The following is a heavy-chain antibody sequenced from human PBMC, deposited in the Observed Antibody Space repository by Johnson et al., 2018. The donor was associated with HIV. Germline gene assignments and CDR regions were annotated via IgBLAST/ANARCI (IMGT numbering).Heavy chain of an antibody. D-gene: IGHD1-26*01. CDR1: GFTFSSYG. Sequence: QVQLVESGGGVVQPGGSLRLSCAASGFTFSSYGMHWVRQAPGKGLEWVAVISYAGSDKYYADSVKGRFTISRDDSKNTLYLQMNSLKTEDTAVYYCTTPLLVGANRPSEEGYNDAFDIWGQGTMVTVSS. CDR2: ISYAGSDK. CDR3: TTPLLVGANRPSEEGYNDAFDI. J-gene: IGHJ3*02. V-gene: IGHV3-30*03.